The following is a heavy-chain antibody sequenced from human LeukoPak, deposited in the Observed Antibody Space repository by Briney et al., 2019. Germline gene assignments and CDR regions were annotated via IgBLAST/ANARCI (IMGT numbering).Heavy chain of an antibody. D-gene: IGHD6-13*01. V-gene: IGHV1-2*02. Sequence: ASVKVSCKASGYTFTGYYIHWVRQAPGQGLEWMGWINPNNGGTNYAQKFQGRVTMTRDTSISTAYMDLNSLRSDDTAVYYCARESYVSSTDYWGQGALVTVSS. CDR2: INPNNGGT. CDR3: ARESYVSSTDY. CDR1: GYTFTGYY. J-gene: IGHJ4*02.